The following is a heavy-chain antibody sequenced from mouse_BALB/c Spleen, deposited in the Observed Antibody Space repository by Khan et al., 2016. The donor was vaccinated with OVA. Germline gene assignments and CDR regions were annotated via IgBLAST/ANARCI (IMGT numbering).Heavy chain of an antibody. V-gene: IGHV1-7*01. CDR1: GYTFINYW. J-gene: IGHJ2*01. CDR3: AIRGLRRDVDY. Sequence: VKLLESGAELAKPGASVKMSCKASGYTFINYWILWVKQRPGQGLEWIGYINPSTAYTEYNQNFKDKATLTADKSSRTAYMQLSSLTSEDSAVYDCAIRGLRRDVDYWGQGTTLTVSS. CDR2: INPSTAYT. D-gene: IGHD1-1*01.